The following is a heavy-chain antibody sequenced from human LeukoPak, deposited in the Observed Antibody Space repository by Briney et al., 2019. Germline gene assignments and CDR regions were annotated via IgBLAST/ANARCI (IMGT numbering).Heavy chain of an antibody. CDR2: INPNSGGT. Sequence: ASVKVSCKASGGTFSSYAISWVRQAPGQGLEWMGWINPNSGGTNYAQKFRGRVTMTRDTSISTAYMELSRLRSDDTAVYYCAREGIAAAGTYWGQGTLVTVSS. CDR1: GGTFSSYA. CDR3: AREGIAAAGTY. J-gene: IGHJ4*02. D-gene: IGHD6-13*01. V-gene: IGHV1-2*02.